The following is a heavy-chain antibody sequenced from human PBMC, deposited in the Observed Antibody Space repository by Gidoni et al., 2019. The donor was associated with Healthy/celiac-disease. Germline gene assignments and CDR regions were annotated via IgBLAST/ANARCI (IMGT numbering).Heavy chain of an antibody. CDR1: GVTFSIYA. D-gene: IGHD1-7*01. CDR2: IISIFGTA. J-gene: IGHJ2*01. V-gene: IGHV1-69*01. CDR3: AASWLELRRYFDL. Sequence: QVQLVQSGAEVQKPGSSVKVSCKPSGVTFSIYAITWVRQAPGQGLEWMGGIISIFGTANYAQKFQGRVTITADESTSTAYMELSSLRSEDTAVYYCAASWLELRRYFDLWGRGTLVTVSS.